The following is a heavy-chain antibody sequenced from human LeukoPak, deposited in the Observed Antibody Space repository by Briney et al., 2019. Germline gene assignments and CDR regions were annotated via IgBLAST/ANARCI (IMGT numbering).Heavy chain of an antibody. Sequence: SETLSLTCTVSGGSISSYYWSWIRQPPGKGLEWIGYIYYSGSTNYNPSLKSRVTISVDTSKNQFSLKLSSVTAADTAVYYCARVAAAGTVSLFDYWGQGTLVTVSS. CDR2: IYYSGST. CDR3: ARVAAAGTVSLFDY. J-gene: IGHJ4*02. D-gene: IGHD6-13*01. V-gene: IGHV4-59*01. CDR1: GGSISSYY.